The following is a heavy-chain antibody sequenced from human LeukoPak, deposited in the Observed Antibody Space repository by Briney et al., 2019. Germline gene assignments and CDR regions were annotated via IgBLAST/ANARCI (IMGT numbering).Heavy chain of an antibody. CDR3: ATSDCGGDQCVRDRYYYMDV. V-gene: IGHV1-24*01. CDR2: FDPEDGET. J-gene: IGHJ6*03. CDR1: GYTLTELS. D-gene: IGHD2-21*02. Sequence: ASVKVSCKVSGYTLTELSMHWVRQAPGKGLEWMGGFDPEDGETIYAQKFQGRVTMTEDTSTDTAYMELSSLRSEDTAVYYCATSDCGGDQCVRDRYYYMDVWGKGTTVTISS.